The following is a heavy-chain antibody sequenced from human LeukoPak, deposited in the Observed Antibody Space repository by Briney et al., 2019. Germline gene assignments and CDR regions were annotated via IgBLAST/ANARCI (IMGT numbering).Heavy chain of an antibody. CDR1: GFTFSSYA. Sequence: GGSLRLSCAASGFTFSSYAMSWVRQAPGKGLEWVSRINSDGSTTNYADSVKGRFTISRDNAKNTLFLQMNSLRAEDTAVYYCASLQNVPSYYYYYVMDVWGQGTTVTVSS. D-gene: IGHD2/OR15-2a*01. V-gene: IGHV3-74*01. CDR2: INSDGSTT. CDR3: ASLQNVPSYYYYYVMDV. J-gene: IGHJ6*02.